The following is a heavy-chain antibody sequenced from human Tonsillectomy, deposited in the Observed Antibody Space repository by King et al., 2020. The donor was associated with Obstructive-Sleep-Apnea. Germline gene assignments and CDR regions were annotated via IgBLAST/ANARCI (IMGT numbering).Heavy chain of an antibody. CDR2: VYYSGSS. V-gene: IGHV4-30-4*01. CDR3: ARGTRFYCSWTYSYYFDS. CDR1: SGSISSGDYY. J-gene: IGHJ4*02. D-gene: IGHD3-10*01. Sequence: VQLQESGPGLVKPSQTLSLICTVSSGSISSGDYYWSWIRQPPGKGLEWIGYVYYSGSSYYNPSLKSRVIISLDTSKNQFSLKLSSVTAADTAVYYCARGTRFYCSWTYSYYFDSWGQGTLVTVSS.